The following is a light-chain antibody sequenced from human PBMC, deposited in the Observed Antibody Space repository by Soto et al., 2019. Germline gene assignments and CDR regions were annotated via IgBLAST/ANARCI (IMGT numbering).Light chain of an antibody. CDR3: QKYNSAPAIT. CDR1: QGISNY. V-gene: IGKV1-27*01. J-gene: IGKJ5*01. CDR2: AAS. Sequence: DIPMTQSPSSLSASVGDRVTITCRASQGISNYFAWYQQKPGKVPKLLIYAASTLQSGVPSRFSGSGSGTDFTLTISSLQPEDVATYYCQKYNSAPAITFGQGTRLEIK.